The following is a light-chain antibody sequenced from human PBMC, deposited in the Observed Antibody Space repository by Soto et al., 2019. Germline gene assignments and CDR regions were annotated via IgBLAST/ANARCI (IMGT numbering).Light chain of an antibody. CDR1: QSVSSSF. CDR2: VAS. V-gene: IGKV3-20*01. CDR3: QQYGSSPWT. Sequence: EIVLTQSPGTLSLSPGERATLSCRASQSVSSSFLAWYQQKPGQAPRLLIYVASRRATGLPARFSGSGSGTDFTLTISRLEPEDFAVYYCQQYGSSPWTFGQGPKVDIK. J-gene: IGKJ1*01.